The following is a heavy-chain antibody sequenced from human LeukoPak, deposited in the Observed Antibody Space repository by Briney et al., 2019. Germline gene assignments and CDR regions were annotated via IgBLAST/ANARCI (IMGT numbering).Heavy chain of an antibody. Sequence: SETLSLTCTVSGGSISSYYWSWIRQPAGKGLEWIGRIYTSGSTNYNPSLKSRVTMSVDTSKNQFSLKLSSVTAADTAVYYCARGTYYYDSSGYYPYFDYRGQGTLVTVSS. CDR1: GGSISSYY. V-gene: IGHV4-4*07. CDR3: ARGTYYYDSSGYYPYFDY. J-gene: IGHJ4*02. D-gene: IGHD3-22*01. CDR2: IYTSGST.